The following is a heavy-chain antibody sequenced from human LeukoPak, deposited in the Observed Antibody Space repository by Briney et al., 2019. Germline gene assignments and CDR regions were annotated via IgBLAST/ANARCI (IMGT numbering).Heavy chain of an antibody. CDR2: INSDGSST. D-gene: IGHD1-14*01. J-gene: IGHJ6*02. V-gene: IGHV3-74*01. CDR3: ATGQGHGMDV. CDR1: GFAFSSYW. Sequence: PGGSLRLSCAASGFAFSSYWMHWVRQAPGKGLVWVSRINSDGSSTSYADSVKGRFTISRDDAKNTLYLQMNSLRAEDTAVYYCATGQGHGMDVWGQGTTVTVSS.